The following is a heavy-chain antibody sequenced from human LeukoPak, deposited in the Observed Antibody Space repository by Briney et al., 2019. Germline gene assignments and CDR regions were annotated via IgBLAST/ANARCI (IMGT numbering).Heavy chain of an antibody. D-gene: IGHD3-16*01. CDR3: ARDRGMTWDAFDI. Sequence: ASVKVSCKASGGTFSSYAISWVRQAPGQGLEWMGGIIPIFGTANYAQKFQGRVTITTDESTSTAYMELSSLRSEDTAVYYCARDRGMTWDAFDIWGQGTMVTVSS. V-gene: IGHV1-69*05. CDR2: IIPIFGTA. CDR1: GGTFSSYA. J-gene: IGHJ3*02.